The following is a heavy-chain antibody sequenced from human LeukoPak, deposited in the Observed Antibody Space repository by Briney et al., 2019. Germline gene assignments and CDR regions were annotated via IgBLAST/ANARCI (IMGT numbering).Heavy chain of an antibody. CDR1: GFTFSSYG. J-gene: IGHJ6*04. V-gene: IGHV3-30*18. CDR2: ISYDGSNK. CDR3: AKWRQDCSGGSCSDYYYYGMDV. Sequence: GGSLRLSCAASGFTFSSYGMHWVRQAPGKGLEWVAVISYDGSNKYYADSVKGRFTISRDNSKNTLCLQMNSLRAEDTAVYYCAKWRQDCSGGSCSDYYYYGMDVWGKGTTVTVSS. D-gene: IGHD2-15*01.